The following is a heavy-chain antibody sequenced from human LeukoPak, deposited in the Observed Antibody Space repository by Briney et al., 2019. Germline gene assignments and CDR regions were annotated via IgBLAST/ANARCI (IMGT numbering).Heavy chain of an antibody. CDR3: ARVRVAYCGGDCYL. V-gene: IGHV4-34*01. J-gene: IGHJ4*02. CDR2: INHSGST. Sequence: PSETLSLTCAVYGGSFSGYYWSWIRQPPGKGLEWIGEINHSGSTSYNPSLKSRVTISVDTSKNQFSLKLSSVTAADTAVYYCARVRVAYCGGDCYLWGQGTLVTVSS. D-gene: IGHD2-21*02. CDR1: GGSFSGYY.